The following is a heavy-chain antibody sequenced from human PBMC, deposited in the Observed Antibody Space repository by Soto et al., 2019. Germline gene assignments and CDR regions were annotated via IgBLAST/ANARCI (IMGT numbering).Heavy chain of an antibody. CDR2: MYHTGTT. D-gene: IGHD5-12*01. CDR1: GGSISRYY. CDR3: ARDVGYTGYEQGNPFDL. J-gene: IGHJ3*01. Sequence: SATLSLTCSVSGGSISRYYWSWIRQTAGKRLEWIGRMYHTGTTDYNPSLKRRLSMSVDTSKNQFSLRLSSVTAADTALYYCARDVGYTGYEQGNPFDLWGQGTMVTVSS. V-gene: IGHV4-4*07.